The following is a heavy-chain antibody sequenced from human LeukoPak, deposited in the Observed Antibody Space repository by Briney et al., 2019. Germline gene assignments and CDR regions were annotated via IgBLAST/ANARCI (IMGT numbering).Heavy chain of an antibody. V-gene: IGHV1-8*02. J-gene: IGHJ6*03. CDR1: GYTFIGSD. CDR2: MNPNSGNA. Sequence: ASVKVSCEASGYTFIGSDINWVRQAPGQGLEWMGWMNPNSGNAAYAQKFQGRVTMTRETSISTAYMELTSLRSDDTAVYYCARGRNSGYYSGEETHYYFYYMDVWGKGTTVTVSS. CDR3: ARGRNSGYYSGEETHYYFYYMDV. D-gene: IGHD3-22*01.